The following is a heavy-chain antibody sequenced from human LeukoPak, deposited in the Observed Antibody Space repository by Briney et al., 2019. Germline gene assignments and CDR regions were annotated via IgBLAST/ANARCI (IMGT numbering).Heavy chain of an antibody. CDR2: LSGNSAGI. V-gene: IGHV3-23*01. D-gene: IGHD2-21*01. CDR1: GFTFGGYA. CDR3: AKKHAFCGGDCYGLFDY. Sequence: GGSLRLSCAASGFTFGGYAMSWVRQAPGKGPEWVSSLSGNSAGIHYADSVKGRFTISRDNSKNTLYLQMDSLRAEDTAVYYCAKKHAFCGGDCYGLFDYWGQGTLVTVSS. J-gene: IGHJ4*02.